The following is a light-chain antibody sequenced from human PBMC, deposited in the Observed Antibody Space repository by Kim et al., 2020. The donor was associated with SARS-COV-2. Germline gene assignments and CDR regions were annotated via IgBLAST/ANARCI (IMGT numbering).Light chain of an antibody. CDR3: QAWDSSTVV. Sequence: SVSPGQTASITCSGDKLGDKYACWYQQKPGQSPVLVIYQNNKRPSGIHERFSGSNSGNTATLTIGGTQAVDEADYYCQAWDSSTVVFGGGTQLTVL. CDR2: QNN. J-gene: IGLJ2*01. CDR1: KLGDKY. V-gene: IGLV3-1*01.